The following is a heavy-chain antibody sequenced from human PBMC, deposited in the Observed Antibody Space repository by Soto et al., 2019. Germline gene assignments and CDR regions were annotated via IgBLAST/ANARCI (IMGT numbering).Heavy chain of an antibody. CDR1: GYTFTSYA. Sequence: ASVKVSCKASGYTFTSYAMHWVRQAPGQRLEWMGWINAGNGNTKYSQKFQGRVTITRDTSASTAYMELSSLRSEDTAVYYCARDHAASSWYFSPWLDPWGQGTLVTVSS. CDR2: INAGNGNT. J-gene: IGHJ5*02. V-gene: IGHV1-3*01. D-gene: IGHD6-13*01. CDR3: ARDHAASSWYFSPWLDP.